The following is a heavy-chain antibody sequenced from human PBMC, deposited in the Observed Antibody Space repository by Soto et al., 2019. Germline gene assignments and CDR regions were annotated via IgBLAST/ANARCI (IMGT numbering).Heavy chain of an antibody. J-gene: IGHJ4*02. CDR3: ASQGDYYGSGSYLDY. Sequence: EVQLVESGGGLVQPGGSLRLSCAASGFTFSSYWMSWVRQAPGKGLEWVANIKQDGSEKYYVDSVKGRFTISRDNAKNSLYLKMNSLRAEDTAVYYCASQGDYYGSGSYLDYWGQGTLVTVSS. V-gene: IGHV3-7*02. D-gene: IGHD3-10*01. CDR2: IKQDGSEK. CDR1: GFTFSSYW.